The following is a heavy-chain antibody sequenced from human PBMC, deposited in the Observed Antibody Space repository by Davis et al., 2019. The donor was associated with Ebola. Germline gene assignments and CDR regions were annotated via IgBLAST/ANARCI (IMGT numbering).Heavy chain of an antibody. Sequence: GESLKISCKGSGYGFADYWIAWVRQTPGKGLEWVGIIYAGDSDSRYSPSFEGQVIISVDRSIKTVYLQWKSLRASDTAKYYCARQESLYGWSDYWGQGTLVTVSS. D-gene: IGHD2-8*01. V-gene: IGHV5-51*01. CDR2: IYAGDSDS. J-gene: IGHJ4*02. CDR1: GYGFADYW. CDR3: ARQESLYGWSDY.